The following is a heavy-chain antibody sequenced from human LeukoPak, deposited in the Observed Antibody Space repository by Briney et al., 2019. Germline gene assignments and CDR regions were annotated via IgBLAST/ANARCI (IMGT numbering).Heavy chain of an antibody. CDR2: INSDGSNT. CDR3: AGGGLPAAIDY. D-gene: IGHD2-2*01. CDR1: GFTFSSYW. V-gene: IGHV3-74*01. J-gene: IGHJ4*02. Sequence: GGSLRLSCAASGFTFSSYWMHWVRQAPGKGLVCVSRINSDGSNTIYADSVKGRFTISRDNAKNTLYLQMNSLRAEDMAVYYCAGGGLPAAIDYWGQGTLVTVSS.